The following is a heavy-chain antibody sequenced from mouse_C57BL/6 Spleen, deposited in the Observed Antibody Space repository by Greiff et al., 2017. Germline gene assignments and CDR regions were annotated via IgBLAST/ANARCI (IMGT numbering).Heavy chain of an antibody. D-gene: IGHD2-5*01. Sequence: VQLQQPGAELVKPGASVKMSCKASGYTFTSYWITWVKQRPGQGLEWIGDIYPGSGSTNYNEKFKSKATLTVDTSSSTAYMQLSSLTSEDSAVYYCARHSNYLYYAMDYWGQGTSVTVSS. CDR3: ARHSNYLYYAMDY. J-gene: IGHJ4*01. CDR2: IYPGSGST. CDR1: GYTFTSYW. V-gene: IGHV1-55*01.